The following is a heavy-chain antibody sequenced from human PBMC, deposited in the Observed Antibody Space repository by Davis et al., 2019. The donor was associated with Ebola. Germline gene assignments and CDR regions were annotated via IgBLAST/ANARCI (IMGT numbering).Heavy chain of an antibody. J-gene: IGHJ4*02. CDR2: IYYSGST. CDR1: GGSMSSYH. D-gene: IGHD5-12*01. V-gene: IGHV4-59*01. Sequence: SETLSLTCTVSGGSMSSYHWNWIRQPPGKGLDWIGYIYYSGSTNYNPSLKSRVTISGETSKNQFSLNLGSVNAADTAMYYCARTPQYSGYGAYFDSWGQGTLVTVSS. CDR3: ARTPQYSGYGAYFDS.